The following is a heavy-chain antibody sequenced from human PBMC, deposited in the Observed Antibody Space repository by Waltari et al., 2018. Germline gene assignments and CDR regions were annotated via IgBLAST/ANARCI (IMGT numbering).Heavy chain of an antibody. D-gene: IGHD2-15*01. V-gene: IGHV4-4*02. Sequence: QLQLQESGPGLVKPSGTLSLTCVVSGDSMSSNYWWSWVRQSPGKGLEWIGQVRGSGRTNSHRAFASRVIMSVDTSSKQFALKVLSATAADTAVYYCARDRGRGLYLDSWGQGTLVTVSP. CDR2: VRGSGRT. J-gene: IGHJ4*02. CDR1: GDSMSSNYW. CDR3: ARDRGRGLYLDS.